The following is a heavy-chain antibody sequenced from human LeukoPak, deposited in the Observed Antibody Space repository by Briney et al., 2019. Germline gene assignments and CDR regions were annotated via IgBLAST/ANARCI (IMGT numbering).Heavy chain of an antibody. J-gene: IGHJ4*02. CDR2: ISGSGTGT. D-gene: IGHD1-1*01. CDR1: GFTFSSSA. Sequence: PGGSLRLSCAASGFTFSSSAMSWVRQAPGKGLEWVSAISGSGTGTNHADSVKGRFTISRDNSKSTLYLQMNSLRAEDTAVYYCAKAFNLPNWNRIPFDYWGQGTLVTVSS. V-gene: IGHV3-23*01. CDR3: AKAFNLPNWNRIPFDY.